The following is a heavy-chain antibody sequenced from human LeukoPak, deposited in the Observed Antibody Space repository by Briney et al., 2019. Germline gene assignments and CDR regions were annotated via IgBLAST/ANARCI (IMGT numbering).Heavy chain of an antibody. CDR1: GGSFSGYY. J-gene: IGHJ4*02. V-gene: IGHV4-34*01. Sequence: SETLSLTCAVYGGSFSGYYWSWIRQPPGKGLECIGEINHSGSTNYNPSLKSRVTISVDTSKNQFSLNLSSVTATDAALYYCARASNSGYDKYYFDSWGQGTLVTVSS. CDR2: INHSGST. CDR3: ARASNSGYDKYYFDS. D-gene: IGHD5-12*01.